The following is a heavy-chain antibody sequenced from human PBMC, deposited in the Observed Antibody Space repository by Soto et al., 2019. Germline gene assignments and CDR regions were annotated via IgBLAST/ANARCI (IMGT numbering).Heavy chain of an antibody. Sequence: EVQLVESGGVVVQPGGSLRLSCAASGFTFDDYTMHWVRQAPGKGLEWVSLISWEGGSRYYADSVQGRFTISRDNSKNSLYLQMNSLGTEDTALNYWAVGATSGYFSFFQHWGQGTLVTVSS. CDR1: GFTFDDYT. V-gene: IGHV3-43*01. CDR3: AVGATSGYFSFFQH. D-gene: IGHD3-22*01. CDR2: ISWEGGSR. J-gene: IGHJ1*01.